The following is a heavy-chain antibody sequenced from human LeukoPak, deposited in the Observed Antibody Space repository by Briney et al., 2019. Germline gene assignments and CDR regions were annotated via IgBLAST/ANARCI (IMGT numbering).Heavy chain of an antibody. CDR2: IYHSGST. J-gene: IGHJ3*02. CDR1: GYSISSGYY. CDR3: ASGVTATTGAFDI. Sequence: ETLSLTCTVSGYSISSGYYWGWLRQPPGKGLEWIGSIYHSGSTYYNPSLKSRVTISVDTSKNQFSLKLSSVTAADTAVYYCASGVTATTGAFDIWGQGTMVTVSS. D-gene: IGHD2-21*02. V-gene: IGHV4-38-2*02.